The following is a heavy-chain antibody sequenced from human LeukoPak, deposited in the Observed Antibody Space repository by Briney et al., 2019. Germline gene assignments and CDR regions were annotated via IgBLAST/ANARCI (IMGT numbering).Heavy chain of an antibody. CDR1: GGSISSSSYY. D-gene: IGHD1-26*01. CDR3: ARIGSGSYYAMNWFDP. J-gene: IGHJ5*02. Sequence: PSETLSLTCTVSGGSISSSSYYWGWIRQPPGKGLEWIGSIYYSGSTYYNPSLKSRVTISVDTSKNQFSLKLSSVTAADTAVYYCARIGSGSYYAMNWFDPWGQGTLVTVSS. V-gene: IGHV4-39*07. CDR2: IYYSGST.